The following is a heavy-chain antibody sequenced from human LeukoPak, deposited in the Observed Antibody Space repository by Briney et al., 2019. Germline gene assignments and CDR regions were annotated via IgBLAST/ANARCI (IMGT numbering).Heavy chain of an antibody. Sequence: GESLKISCKGSGYSFTTYWIGWVRQMPGKGLEWMGIIYPGDSDTRYSPSFKGHVTISADKSISTAYLQWSSLKASDTAMYYCARRSSSWPFDYWGQGTLVTVSS. CDR2: IYPGDSDT. CDR3: ARRSSSWPFDY. V-gene: IGHV5-51*01. D-gene: IGHD6-13*01. CDR1: GYSFTTYW. J-gene: IGHJ4*02.